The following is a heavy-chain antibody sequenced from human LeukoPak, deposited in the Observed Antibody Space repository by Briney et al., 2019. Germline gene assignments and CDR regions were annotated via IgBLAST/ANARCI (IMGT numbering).Heavy chain of an antibody. V-gene: IGHV4-34*01. J-gene: IGHJ5*02. D-gene: IGHD6-13*01. CDR3: ARGEEAAAGLPNWFGP. CDR1: GGSFSGYY. Sequence: SETLSLTCAVYGGSFSGYYWSWIRQPPGKGLEWIGEINHSGSTNYNPSLKSRVTISVDTSKNQFSLKLSSVTAADTAVYYCARGEEAAAGLPNWFGPWGQGTLVTVSS. CDR2: INHSGST.